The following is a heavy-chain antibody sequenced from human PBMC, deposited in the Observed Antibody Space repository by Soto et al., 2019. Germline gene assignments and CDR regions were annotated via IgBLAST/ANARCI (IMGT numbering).Heavy chain of an antibody. CDR2: ISRSSTGI. CDR3: ARAVTWGLDV. V-gene: IGHV3-48*02. Sequence: EVQLVESGGGLVQPGGSLRLSCAASGFTFSLYSMSWVRQAPGKGLGWVSYISRSSTGIHYADSVKGRFTISRDDATNSMHLQMNSLRDGDTSVYYCARAVTWGLDVWGQGTTVSISS. CDR1: GFTFSLYS. D-gene: IGHD3-10*01. J-gene: IGHJ6*02.